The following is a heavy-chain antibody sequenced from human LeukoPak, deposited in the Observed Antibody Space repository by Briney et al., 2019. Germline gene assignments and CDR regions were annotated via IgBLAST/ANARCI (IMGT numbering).Heavy chain of an antibody. V-gene: IGHV3-21*01. J-gene: IGHJ4*02. D-gene: IGHD3-22*01. CDR2: ISSSSYI. CDR1: GFTFSSYS. CDR3: ARGRYYDSSGNNFDY. Sequence: PGGSLRLSCAASGFTFSSYSVNWVRQAPGKGLEWVSSISSSSYIYYADSGKGRFTISRDNAKNSLYLQMNSLRAEDTAVYYCARGRYYDSSGNNFDYWGQGTLVTVSS.